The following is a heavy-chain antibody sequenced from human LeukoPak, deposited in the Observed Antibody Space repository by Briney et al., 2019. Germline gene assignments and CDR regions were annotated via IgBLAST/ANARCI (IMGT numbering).Heavy chain of an antibody. D-gene: IGHD3-10*01. Sequence: PSETLSLTCAVYGGSFSGYYWSWIRQPPGKGLEWIGEINHSGSTNYNPSLKSRVTISVDTSKNQFSLKLSSVTAADTAVYYCARREYYYGSGMAFDIWGQGTMVTVSS. CDR3: ARREYYYGSGMAFDI. J-gene: IGHJ3*02. CDR2: INHSGST. V-gene: IGHV4-34*01. CDR1: GGSFSGYY.